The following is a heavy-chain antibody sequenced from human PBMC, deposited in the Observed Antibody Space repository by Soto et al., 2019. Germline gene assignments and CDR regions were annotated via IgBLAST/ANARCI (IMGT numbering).Heavy chain of an antibody. V-gene: IGHV1-18*01. CDR2: ISAYNGNT. D-gene: IGHD3-9*01. CDR1: GYTFTSYG. J-gene: IGHJ5*02. Sequence: GASVKVSCKASGYTFTSYGISWVRQAPGQGLEWMGWISAYNGNTNYAQKLQGRVTMTTDTSTSTAYMELRSLRSDDTAVYYCARVGNYDILTGYYLWKVGGPNNWFDPWGQGTLVTVSS. CDR3: ARVGNYDILTGYYLWKVGGPNNWFDP.